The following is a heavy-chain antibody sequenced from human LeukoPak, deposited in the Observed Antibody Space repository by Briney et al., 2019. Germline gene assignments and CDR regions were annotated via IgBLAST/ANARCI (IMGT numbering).Heavy chain of an antibody. D-gene: IGHD6-13*01. J-gene: IGHJ4*02. CDR1: GYTFTSYD. CDR2: MNPNSGNT. CDR3: ARVSSSWYWALNY. V-gene: IGHV1-8*01. Sequence: ASVKVSCKASGYTFTSYDINWVRQATGQGLEWMGWMNPNSGNTGYAQKFQGGVTMTRNTSISTAYMELSSLRSEDTAVYYCARVSSSWYWALNYWGQGTLVTVSS.